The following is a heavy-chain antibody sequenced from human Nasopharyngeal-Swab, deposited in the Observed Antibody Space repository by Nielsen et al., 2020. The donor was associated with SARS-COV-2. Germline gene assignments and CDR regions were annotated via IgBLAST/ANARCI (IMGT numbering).Heavy chain of an antibody. J-gene: IGHJ4*02. V-gene: IGHV4-59*13. Sequence: PGKGLEWIGYIYYSGSTNYNPSLKSRVTISVDTSKNQFSLKLSSVTAADTAVYYCARDGYSSSRTLGYWGQGTLVTVSS. D-gene: IGHD6-13*01. CDR2: IYYSGST. CDR3: ARDGYSSSRTLGY.